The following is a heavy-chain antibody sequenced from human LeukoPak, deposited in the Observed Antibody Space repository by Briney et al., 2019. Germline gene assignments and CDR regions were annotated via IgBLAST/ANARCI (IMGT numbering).Heavy chain of an antibody. CDR2: INSDGSSI. CDR1: GVTFNRHW. CDR3: ASRTYEDYFDY. D-gene: IGHD5-12*01. V-gene: IGHV3-74*01. Sequence: PGGSLRLSCAASGVTFNRHWMHWVRQAPGKGPVWLSRINSDGSSISYADSVKGRFTISRDNAKNTLFLQMNSLSVDDTAVYYCASRTYEDYFDYWGQRALVTVSS. J-gene: IGHJ4*02.